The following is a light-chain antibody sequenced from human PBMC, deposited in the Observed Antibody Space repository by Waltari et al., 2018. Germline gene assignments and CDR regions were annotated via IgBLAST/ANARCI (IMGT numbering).Light chain of an antibody. CDR1: TSDVGNYDL. CDR3: CSYAGRGTYV. CDR2: EVI. Sequence: QSALTQPASVSGTPGQSITISCTGTTSDVGNYDLVSWYQHHPGKTPKLLSCEVIKWPSGVSSRFSGSKSGSTASLIISGLQPDDEADYDCCSYAGRGTYVFGSGTKVTVL. J-gene: IGLJ1*01. V-gene: IGLV2-23*02.